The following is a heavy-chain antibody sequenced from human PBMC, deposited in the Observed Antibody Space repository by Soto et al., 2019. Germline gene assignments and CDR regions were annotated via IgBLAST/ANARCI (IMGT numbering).Heavy chain of an antibody. Sequence: QVQLQQWGAGLLKPSETLSLTCAVYGGSFSGYYWSWIRQPPGKGLEWIGEINHSGSTNYNPSLKSRVTRSVDTSKNQFALKLSSVTAADTAVYYCARGSCNWNYVYMDVWGKGTTVTVSS. D-gene: IGHD1-20*01. CDR2: INHSGST. J-gene: IGHJ6*03. V-gene: IGHV4-34*01. CDR1: GGSFSGYY. CDR3: ARGSCNWNYVYMDV.